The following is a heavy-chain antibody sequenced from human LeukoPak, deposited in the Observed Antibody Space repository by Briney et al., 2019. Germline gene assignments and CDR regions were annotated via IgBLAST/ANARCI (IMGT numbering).Heavy chain of an antibody. Sequence: PGGSLRLSCAASGFTFTNYGMHWVRQAPGKGLEWVAYIASDGNYRDYVDSVRGRFTVCRDNSKNTLYLQMDSLRAEDTAVYYCANLPYNWNEYFDDYWGQGTLVTVSS. D-gene: IGHD1-1*01. CDR3: ANLPYNWNEYFDDY. V-gene: IGHV3-30*02. CDR1: GFTFTNYG. CDR2: IASDGNYR. J-gene: IGHJ4*02.